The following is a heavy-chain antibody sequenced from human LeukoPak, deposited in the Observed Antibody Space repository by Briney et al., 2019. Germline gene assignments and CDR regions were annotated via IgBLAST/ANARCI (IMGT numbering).Heavy chain of an antibody. CDR1: GDSFTAYY. V-gene: IGHV4-34*01. Sequence: PSETLSLTCAVSGDSFTAYYWNWIRQTPGKGLEWIGEINRGGSTNYNPSLKSRVILSIDTSKNQFSLKLSSVTAADTAVYYCARGRAHVTVIPLDDVRARWPAYFYHWGQGSLVTVSS. CDR2: INRGGST. D-gene: IGHD3-22*01. J-gene: IGHJ1*01. CDR3: ARGRAHVTVIPLDDVRARWPAYFYH.